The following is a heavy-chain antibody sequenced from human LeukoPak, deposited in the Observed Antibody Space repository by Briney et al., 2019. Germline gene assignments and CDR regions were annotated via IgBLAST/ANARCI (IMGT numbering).Heavy chain of an antibody. CDR3: ARWGGTRQFYFDY. J-gene: IGHJ4*02. Sequence: GGSLRLSCAASGFSLSNYGLPWVRQGPGKGLEWLAVINYDGSNRYYADSVKGRFTLSKDSSENTLYLQMNSLRADDTAMYYCARWGGTRQFYFDYWGEGTLATVSS. CDR2: INYDGSNR. D-gene: IGHD3-16*01. V-gene: IGHV3-33*01. CDR1: GFSLSNYG.